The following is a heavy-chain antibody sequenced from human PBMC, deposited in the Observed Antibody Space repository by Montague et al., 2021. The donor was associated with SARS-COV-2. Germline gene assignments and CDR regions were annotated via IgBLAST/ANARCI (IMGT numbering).Heavy chain of an antibody. CDR1: GGSISSYY. J-gene: IGHJ5*02. V-gene: IGHV4-59*01. CDR3: AREGFCRDGNCDEYIWFDP. D-gene: IGHD2-15*01. CDR2: IYFSGTT. Sequence: SETLSLTCTVSGGSISSYYWSWIRQPPGKGLEWIGTIYFSGTTNYSPSSRSRVTISSDTSRNQFSLKLSSVTVVDTAVYYCAREGFCRDGNCDEYIWFDPWGQGTLVTVSS.